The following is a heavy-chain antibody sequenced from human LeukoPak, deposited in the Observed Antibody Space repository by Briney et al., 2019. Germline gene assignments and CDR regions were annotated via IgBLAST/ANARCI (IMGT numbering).Heavy chain of an antibody. CDR3: ARDKVYSSSNPYNWVDP. CDR2: ISVYNGNT. Sequence: ALVKVSCKASGYTFTNYGINWVRQAPGQGLEWMGWISVYNGNTNYAQELQGRVTMTTDTSTSTAYMELRSLRSDDTAVYYCARDKVYSSSNPYNWVDPWGQGTLVTVSS. CDR1: GYTFTNYG. V-gene: IGHV1-18*01. D-gene: IGHD6-6*01. J-gene: IGHJ5*02.